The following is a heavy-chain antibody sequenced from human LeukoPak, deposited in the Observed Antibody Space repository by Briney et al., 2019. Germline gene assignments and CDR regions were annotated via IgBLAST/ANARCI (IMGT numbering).Heavy chain of an antibody. Sequence: GGSLRLSCAASGFTFSSYGINWVRQAPGKGLEWVSYPSSSTSTMYYADSVKGRFTISRDNAKNSLYLQLNSLRDEDTAVYYCARGVGYYGSSFSPYYFDYWGQGTLVTVSS. V-gene: IGHV3-48*02. CDR2: PSSSTSTM. CDR3: ARGVGYYGSSFSPYYFDY. CDR1: GFTFSSYG. D-gene: IGHD3-10*01. J-gene: IGHJ4*02.